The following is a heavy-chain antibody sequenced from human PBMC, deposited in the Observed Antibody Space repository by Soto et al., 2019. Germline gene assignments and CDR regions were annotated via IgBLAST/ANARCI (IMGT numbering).Heavy chain of an antibody. CDR2: IYYSGST. Sequence: SETLSLTCTVSGGSISSYYWSWIRQPPGKGLEWIGYIYYSGSTNYNPSLKSRVTISVDTSKNQFSLKLSSVTAADTAVYYCARGLSPQFGVDIVATIGFDYWGQGTLVTVSS. J-gene: IGHJ4*02. D-gene: IGHD5-12*01. V-gene: IGHV4-59*01. CDR3: ARGLSPQFGVDIVATIGFDY. CDR1: GGSISSYY.